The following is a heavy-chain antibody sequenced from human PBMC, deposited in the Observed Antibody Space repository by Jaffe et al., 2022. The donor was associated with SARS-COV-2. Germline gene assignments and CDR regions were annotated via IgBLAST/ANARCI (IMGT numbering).Heavy chain of an antibody. V-gene: IGHV1-2*02. CDR2: INPNSGGT. D-gene: IGHD5-12*01. J-gene: IGHJ1*01. CDR3: AKVEGYGGYDLEH. CDR1: GYTFTGYY. Sequence: QVQLVQSGAEVKKPGASVKVSCKTSGYTFTGYYIHWVRQAPGQGLEWMGWINPNSGGTNFAQNFQGRVTMTRDTSISTAYMELSRLESDDTAVYYCAKVEGYGGYDLEHWGQGTLVTVSS.